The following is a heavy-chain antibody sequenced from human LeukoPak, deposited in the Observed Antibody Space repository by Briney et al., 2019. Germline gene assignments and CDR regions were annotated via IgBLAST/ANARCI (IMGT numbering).Heavy chain of an antibody. CDR2: ISSSRSSI. D-gene: IGHD6-13*01. CDR1: GFTFSSYT. V-gene: IGHV3-21*01. Sequence: GGSLRLSCAASGFTFSSYTMNWVRQAPGKGLEWVSSISSSRSSIYYADSMKGRFTISRDNAKNTLYLQMNSLRAEDTAVYYCAREPGIAAAGIDYWGQGTLVTVSS. J-gene: IGHJ4*02. CDR3: AREPGIAAAGIDY.